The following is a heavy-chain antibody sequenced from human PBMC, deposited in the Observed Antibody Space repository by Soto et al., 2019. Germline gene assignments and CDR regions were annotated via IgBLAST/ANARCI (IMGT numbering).Heavy chain of an antibody. Sequence: KTSETLSLTCAVYGGSFSGYYWSWIRQPPGKGLEWIGEINHSGSTNYNPTLKSRVTISVDTSKNQFSLKLSSVTAADTAVYYCARHRAILLWFGESYFDYWGQGTLVTVSS. D-gene: IGHD3-10*01. V-gene: IGHV4-34*01. CDR3: ARHRAILLWFGESYFDY. CDR1: GGSFSGYY. CDR2: INHSGST. J-gene: IGHJ4*02.